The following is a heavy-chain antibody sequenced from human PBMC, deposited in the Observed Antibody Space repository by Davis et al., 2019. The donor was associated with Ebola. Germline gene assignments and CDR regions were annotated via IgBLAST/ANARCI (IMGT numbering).Heavy chain of an antibody. CDR1: GCSISSHY. Sequence: SETLSPTCTAPGCSISSHYWRWIRQPPGKGLEWFGYIYYSGSTNYNPSLKSRVTISVDTSKNQFSLKLSSVTAADTAVYYCARFEMATIEGDDAFDIWGQGTMVTVSS. V-gene: IGHV4-59*11. D-gene: IGHD5-24*01. CDR3: ARFEMATIEGDDAFDI. CDR2: IYYSGST. J-gene: IGHJ3*02.